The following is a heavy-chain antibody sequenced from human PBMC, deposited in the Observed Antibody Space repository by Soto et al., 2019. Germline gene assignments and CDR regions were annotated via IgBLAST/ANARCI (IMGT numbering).Heavy chain of an antibody. CDR3: AKYRWGETTVMSIK. CDR1: GFTFRDHP. V-gene: IGHV3-23*01. CDR2: ISEGGDRT. D-gene: IGHD4-4*01. J-gene: IGHJ4*02. Sequence: ESGGDLVQPGGSLRLSCVGSGFTFRDHPMNWVRQAPGKGLEWVSAISEGGDRTYYADSVLGRLSISRDNSKNTLYLQMSSLRAEDTAMYYCAKYRWGETTVMSIKWGQGTLVTVSS.